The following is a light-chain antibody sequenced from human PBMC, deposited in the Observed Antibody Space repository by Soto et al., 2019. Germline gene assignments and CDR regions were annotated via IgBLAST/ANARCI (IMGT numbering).Light chain of an antibody. J-gene: IGLJ3*02. CDR3: AAWDDRLSGRV. Sequence: QSVLTQPPSASGTPGPRVTISCSGSSSNIGSNYVYWYQQLPGTAPKLLIYRNNQRPSGVPDRFSGSKSGTSASLAISGLRSEDEADYYCAAWDDRLSGRVFGGGTKLTVL. V-gene: IGLV1-47*01. CDR2: RNN. CDR1: SSNIGSNY.